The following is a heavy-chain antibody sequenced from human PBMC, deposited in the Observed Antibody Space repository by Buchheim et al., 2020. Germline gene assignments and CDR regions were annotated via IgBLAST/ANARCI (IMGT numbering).Heavy chain of an antibody. CDR3: ARLPTGSAWFDS. J-gene: IGHJ5*01. CDR2: IYAIGSSST. V-gene: IGHV4-61*02. Sequence: QMQLQESGPGLVKPSQTLSLTCTVSGDSIRSPNYYWSWIRQPAGRGLEWIGHIYAIGSSSTKYSPSLQRRVTLSVSTSQTPFSLKLTSVTAADTAMYYCARLPTGSAWFDSWGQG. CDR1: GDSIRSPNYY.